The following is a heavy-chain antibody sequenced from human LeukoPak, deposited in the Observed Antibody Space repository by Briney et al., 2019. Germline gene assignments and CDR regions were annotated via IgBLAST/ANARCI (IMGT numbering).Heavy chain of an antibody. CDR2: INHSGST. D-gene: IGHD3-3*01. V-gene: IGHV4-34*01. CDR1: GGSFSGYY. Sequence: SETLSLTCAVYGGSFSGYYWSWIRQPPGKGLEWIGEINHSGSTNYNPSLKSRVTISVDTSKNQFSLKLSSVTAADTAVYYCARGRVLRFLGWFLPPPPMDVWGKGTTVTVSS. CDR3: ARGRVLRFLGWFLPPPPMDV. J-gene: IGHJ6*03.